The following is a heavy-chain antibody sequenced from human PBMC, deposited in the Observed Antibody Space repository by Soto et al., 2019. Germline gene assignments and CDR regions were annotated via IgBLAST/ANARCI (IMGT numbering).Heavy chain of an antibody. CDR1: GYTFTDYY. J-gene: IGHJ6*02. CDR3: ATPKHPGVAATHCYYGMDV. Sequence: EVQLVQSGAEVKKPGATVKISCKVSGYTFTDYYMHWVQQAPGKGLEWMGLVDPEDGETIYAEKFQGRVTITADTSTDTAYMELSSLRSEDTAVYYCATPKHPGVAATHCYYGMDVWGQGTTVTVSS. V-gene: IGHV1-69-2*01. CDR2: VDPEDGET. D-gene: IGHD2-15*01.